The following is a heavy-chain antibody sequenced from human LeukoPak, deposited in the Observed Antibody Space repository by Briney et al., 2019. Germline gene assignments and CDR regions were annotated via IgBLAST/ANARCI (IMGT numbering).Heavy chain of an antibody. Sequence: PGGSLRLSCVVSGFPFSSYAMSWVRQAPGKGLEWVSGISGSGDDTYYAASVKGGFTVSRDTSKNTLYLQMNSLRAEDTAVYYCAKDPLNTVMVSPTFDYWGQGTLVTVSS. CDR3: AKDPLNTVMVSPTFDY. D-gene: IGHD5-18*01. J-gene: IGHJ4*02. CDR1: GFPFSSYA. V-gene: IGHV3-23*01. CDR2: ISGSGDDT.